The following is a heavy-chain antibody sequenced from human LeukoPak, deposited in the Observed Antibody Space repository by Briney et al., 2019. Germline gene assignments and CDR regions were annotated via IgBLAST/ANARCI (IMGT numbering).Heavy chain of an antibody. J-gene: IGHJ4*02. CDR1: GYTFTSYG. D-gene: IGHD3-9*01. Sequence: ASVKVSCKASGYTFTSYGISWVRQAPGQGLEGMGWISAYNGNTNFAQKLQGRVTMTTHTSTSTAYMDLRSLRSDDTAVYYCARDQAATNTQVRFCLDWGQGTLVTVSS. CDR2: ISAYNGNT. CDR3: ARDQAATNTQVRFCLD. V-gene: IGHV1-18*01.